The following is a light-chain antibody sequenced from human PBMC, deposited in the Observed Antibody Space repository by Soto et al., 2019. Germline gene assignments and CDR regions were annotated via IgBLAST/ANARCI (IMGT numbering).Light chain of an antibody. CDR2: GAS. Sequence: EIVMTQSPATLSVSPGERATLSCMASQSVSSNLAWYQQKPGQAPRLLIYGASTRATGIPARFSGSGSGTELNLTISSLQSEDFAVYYCQQYNNWPLTFGGGTKVEIK. CDR1: QSVSSN. CDR3: QQYNNWPLT. J-gene: IGKJ4*01. V-gene: IGKV3D-15*01.